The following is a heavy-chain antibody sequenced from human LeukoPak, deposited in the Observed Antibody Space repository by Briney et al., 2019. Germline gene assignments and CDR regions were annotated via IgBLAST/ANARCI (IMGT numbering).Heavy chain of an antibody. D-gene: IGHD2-2*01. V-gene: IGHV4-34*01. J-gene: IGHJ6*02. Sequence: PSETLSLTRTVSGGSTSSYYWSWIRQPPGKGLEWIGEINHSGSTNYNPSLKSRVTISVDTSKNQFSLKLSSVTAADTAVYYCARVLRSRYCSSTSCYYYYYGMDVWGQGTTVTVSS. CDR1: GGSTSSYY. CDR2: INHSGST. CDR3: ARVLRSRYCSSTSCYYYYYGMDV.